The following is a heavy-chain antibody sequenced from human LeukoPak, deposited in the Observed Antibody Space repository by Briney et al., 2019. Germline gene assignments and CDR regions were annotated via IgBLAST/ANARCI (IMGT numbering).Heavy chain of an antibody. Sequence: SQTLSLTCTVSGGSISSGDYFWSWIRQPPGKGLEWIGYMHYTGSTYFNPSLKSRVSTSVDTSKNQFSLKLSSVTAADTAVYYCARDGCSGSSCNGNWFDPWGQGTLVTVSS. D-gene: IGHD2-15*01. CDR1: GGSISSGDYF. CDR2: MHYTGST. CDR3: ARDGCSGSSCNGNWFDP. J-gene: IGHJ5*02. V-gene: IGHV4-30-4*01.